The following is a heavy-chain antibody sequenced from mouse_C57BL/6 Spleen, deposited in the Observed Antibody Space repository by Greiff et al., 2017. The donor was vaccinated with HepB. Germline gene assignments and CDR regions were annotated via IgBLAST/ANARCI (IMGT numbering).Heavy chain of an antibody. CDR1: GFNIKDYY. V-gene: IGHV14-1*01. J-gene: IGHJ3*01. Sequence: VQLQQSGAELVRPGASVKLSCTASGFNIKDYYMHWVKQRPEQGLEWIGRIDPEDGDTEYAPKFQGKATMTADTSSNTAYLQLSSLTSEDTAVYYCTTDYYGSNYAWFAYWGQGTLVTVSA. D-gene: IGHD1-1*01. CDR2: IDPEDGDT. CDR3: TTDYYGSNYAWFAY.